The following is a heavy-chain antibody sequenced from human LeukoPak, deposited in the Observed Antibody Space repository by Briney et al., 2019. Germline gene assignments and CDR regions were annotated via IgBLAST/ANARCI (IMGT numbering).Heavy chain of an antibody. V-gene: IGHV4-59*01. D-gene: IGHD6-6*01. CDR2: IYYSGST. Sequence: PSETLSLTCTVSGGSISSYYWSWIRQPPGKGLEWIGYIYYSGSTNYNPSLKSRVTISVDTSKNQFSLKLSSVTAADTAVYYCARVEAAHPDEDAFDIWGQGTMVTVSS. CDR1: GGSISSYY. CDR3: ARVEAAHPDEDAFDI. J-gene: IGHJ3*02.